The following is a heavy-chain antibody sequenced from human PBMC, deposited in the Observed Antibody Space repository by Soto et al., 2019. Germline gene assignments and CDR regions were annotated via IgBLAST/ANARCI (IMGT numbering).Heavy chain of an antibody. CDR2: IYWYEDK. J-gene: IGHJ5*02. CDR1: GFSLSTSGVG. V-gene: IGHV2-5*01. D-gene: IGHD5-12*01. CDR3: AHNGYIGYDYTWFVP. Sequence: QITLKESGPTLVKPTQTLTLTCTFSGFSLSTSGVGVGWIRQPPGKALEWLALIYWYEDKRYSPSMKSRLTIPKYTSKNQVVLTMTNMDPVYTATYYCAHNGYIGYDYTWFVPWGQGTLVTVSS.